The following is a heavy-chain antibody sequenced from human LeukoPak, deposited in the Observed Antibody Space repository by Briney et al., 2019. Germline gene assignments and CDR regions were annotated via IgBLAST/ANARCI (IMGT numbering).Heavy chain of an antibody. D-gene: IGHD6-19*01. J-gene: IGHJ4*02. V-gene: IGHV3-23*01. CDR1: GFTFRSYA. Sequence: GGSLRLSCAASGFTFRSYAMTWVRQAPGKGLEWVSAISGSGGSTYYADSVKGRFTISRDNSKNTLFLQINSLGADDTAVYYCAKDKSGYSSGWPFDYWGQGTLVTV. CDR3: AKDKSGYSSGWPFDY. CDR2: ISGSGGST.